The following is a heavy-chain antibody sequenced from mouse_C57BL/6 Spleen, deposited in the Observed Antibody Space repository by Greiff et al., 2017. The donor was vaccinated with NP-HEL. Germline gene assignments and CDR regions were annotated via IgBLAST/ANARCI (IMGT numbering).Heavy chain of an antibody. D-gene: IGHD1-1*01. J-gene: IGHJ2*01. CDR2: IYPGDGDT. V-gene: IGHV1-82*01. CDR1: GYAFSSSW. Sequence: VQLVESGPELVKPGASVKISCKASGYAFSSSWMNWVKQRPGKGLEWIGRIYPGDGDTNYNGKVKGKATLTADKSTSTAYMQLSSLTSEDSAVYFCARGDYYGSSSDYWGQGTTLTVSS. CDR3: ARGDYYGSSSDY.